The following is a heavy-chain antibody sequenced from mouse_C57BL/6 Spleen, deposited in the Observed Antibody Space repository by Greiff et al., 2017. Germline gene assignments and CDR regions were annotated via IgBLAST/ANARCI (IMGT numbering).Heavy chain of an antibody. D-gene: IGHD2-4*01. V-gene: IGHV1-82*01. Sequence: QVQLQQSGPELVKPGASVKISCKASGYAFSSSWLNWVKQRPGKGLEWIGLIYPGDGDTNYNVKFKGKATLTADKSSSTAYMQLSSLTSENSAVYFCARGIYYYYSYYAIDYWGQGTSVTVSS. CDR1: GYAFSSSW. CDR2: IYPGDGDT. J-gene: IGHJ4*01. CDR3: ARGIYYYYSYYAIDY.